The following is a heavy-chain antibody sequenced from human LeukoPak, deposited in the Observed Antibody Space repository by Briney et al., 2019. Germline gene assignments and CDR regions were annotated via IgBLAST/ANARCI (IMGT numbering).Heavy chain of an antibody. CDR2: IYYSGST. J-gene: IGHJ3*02. V-gene: IGHV4-31*03. CDR3: ARWHAFDI. Sequence: LSETLSLTCTVSGGSIGSGGYYWSWIRQHPGKGLEWIGYIYYSGSTYYNPSLKSRVTISVDTSKNQFSLKLSSVTAADTAVYYCARWHAFDIWGQGTMVTVSS. CDR1: GGSIGSGGYY.